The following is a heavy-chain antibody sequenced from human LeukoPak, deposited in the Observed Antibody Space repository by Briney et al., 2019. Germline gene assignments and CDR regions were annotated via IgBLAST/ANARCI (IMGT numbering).Heavy chain of an antibody. CDR3: ATLGDTARTGDAFDI. D-gene: IGHD5-18*01. V-gene: IGHV1-69-2*01. CDR2: VDPEDGET. J-gene: IGHJ3*02. CDR1: GYTFTGYY. Sequence: GASVKVSCKASGYTFTGYYMHWVRQAPGQGLEWMGLVDPEDGETIYAEKFQGRVTITADTSTDTAYMELSSLRSEDTAVYYRATLGDTARTGDAFDIWGQGTMVTVSS.